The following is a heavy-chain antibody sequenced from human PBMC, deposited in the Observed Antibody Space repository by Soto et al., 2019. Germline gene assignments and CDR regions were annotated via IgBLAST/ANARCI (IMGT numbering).Heavy chain of an antibody. D-gene: IGHD2-2*01. CDR1: SGSISSSNW. Sequence: QVQLQASGPGLVKPSGTLSLTCAVSSGSISSSNWWSWVRQSPGKGLEWIGEIYHSGSTNYNPSLKSRVTISVDKSKNQFSLKLSSVTAADTAVYYCARAQSGSTSYYYYLDVWGKGTTVTVSS. CDR3: ARAQSGSTSYYYYLDV. CDR2: IYHSGST. J-gene: IGHJ6*03. V-gene: IGHV4-4*02.